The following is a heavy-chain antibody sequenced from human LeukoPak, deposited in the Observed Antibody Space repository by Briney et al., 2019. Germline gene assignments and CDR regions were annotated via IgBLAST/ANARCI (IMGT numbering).Heavy chain of an antibody. D-gene: IGHD3-3*01. CDR3: ARDPTKYFWSAYNPFDY. CDR2: INPSGGST. V-gene: IGHV1-46*01. J-gene: IGHJ4*02. Sequence: ASVKVSCKASGYTFTSYYMHWVRQAPGQGLEWMGIINPSGGSTSYAQKFQGRVTMTRDTSTSTVYMELSSLRSDDTAVYYCARDPTKYFWSAYNPFDYWGQGTLVTVSS. CDR1: GYTFTSYY.